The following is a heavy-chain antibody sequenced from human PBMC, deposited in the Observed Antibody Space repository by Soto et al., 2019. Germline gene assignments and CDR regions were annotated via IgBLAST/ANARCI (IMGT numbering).Heavy chain of an antibody. CDR1: GYTLTELS. V-gene: IGHV1-24*01. Sequence: GASVKVSCKVSGYTLTELSMHWVRQAPGKGLEWMGGFDPEDGETIYAQKFQGRVTVTEDTSTDTAYMELSSLRSEDTAVYYCATCSSTSCPLVAGMDVWGQGTTVTVSS. J-gene: IGHJ6*02. CDR3: ATCSSTSCPLVAGMDV. CDR2: FDPEDGET. D-gene: IGHD2-2*01.